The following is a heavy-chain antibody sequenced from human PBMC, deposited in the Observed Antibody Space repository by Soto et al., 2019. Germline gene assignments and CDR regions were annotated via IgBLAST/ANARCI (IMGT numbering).Heavy chain of an antibody. Sequence: ASVKVSCKASGYTFTSYDINWVRQATGQGLEWMGWMNPNSGNTGYAQKFQGRVTMTRNTSISTAYMELSSLRSEDTAVYYCACAFWSRYSQLYYYYGRGVWGQVTTGAVSS. CDR1: GYTFTSYD. CDR2: MNPNSGNT. J-gene: IGHJ6*02. V-gene: IGHV1-8*01. D-gene: IGHD3-3*01. CDR3: ACAFWSRYSQLYYYYGRGV.